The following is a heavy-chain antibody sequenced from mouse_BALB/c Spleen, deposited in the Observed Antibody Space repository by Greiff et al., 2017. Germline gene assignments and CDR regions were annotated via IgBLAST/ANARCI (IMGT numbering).Heavy chain of an antibody. V-gene: IGHV3-2*02. CDR1: GYSITSDYA. Sequence: EVQLQQSGPGLVKPSQSLSLTCTVTGYSITSDYAWNWIRQFPGNKLEWMGYISYSGSTSYNPSLKSRISITRDTSKNQFFLQLNSVTTEDTATYYCARSEDGDWYFDVWGAGTTVTVSS. D-gene: IGHD2-3*01. J-gene: IGHJ1*01. CDR3: ARSEDGDWYFDV. CDR2: ISYSGST.